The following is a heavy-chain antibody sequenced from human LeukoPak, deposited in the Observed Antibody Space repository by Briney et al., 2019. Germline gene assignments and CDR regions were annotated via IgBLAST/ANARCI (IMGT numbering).Heavy chain of an antibody. CDR1: GGSFSGYY. D-gene: IGHD3-16*01. J-gene: IGHJ5*02. Sequence: SETLSLTCAVYGGSFSGYYWSWIRQPPGKGLEWIGEINHSGSTNYNPSLKSRVTISVDTSKNQFSLKLSSVTAADTAVYYCARGRFTLNWFDPWGQGTLVTVSS. CDR3: ARGRFTLNWFDP. CDR2: INHSGST. V-gene: IGHV4-34*01.